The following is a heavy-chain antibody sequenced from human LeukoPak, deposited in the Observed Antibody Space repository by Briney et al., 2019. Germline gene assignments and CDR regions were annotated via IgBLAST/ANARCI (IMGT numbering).Heavy chain of an antibody. CDR2: ISSFSGTI. V-gene: IGHV3-48*01. D-gene: IGHD6-6*01. J-gene: IGHJ4*02. Sequence: GGSLRLSCAASGLTFSFYSMNWVRQAPGKGLEWVSYISSFSGTINYAESVKGRFTISRDNAKNSLYLQMNSLRAEDTAVYYCVRDQGGSSSHWGQGTLVTVSS. CDR1: GLTFSFYS. CDR3: VRDQGGSSSH.